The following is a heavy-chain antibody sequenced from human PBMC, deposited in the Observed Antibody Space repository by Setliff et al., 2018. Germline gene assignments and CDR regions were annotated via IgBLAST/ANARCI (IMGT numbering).Heavy chain of an antibody. CDR1: GFVFSTYG. J-gene: IGHJ4*02. D-gene: IGHD3-9*01. Sequence: GASVKVSCKTSGFVFSTYGLSWVRQAPGQAPEWIGCISGYTGDTNYAPKFRDRVTLTIDPSSTTAYMELRSLKSDDTAFYYCARSSAPSVVLAADFDFWGQGTLVTVSS. V-gene: IGHV1-18*01. CDR3: ARSSAPSVVLAADFDF. CDR2: ISGYTGDT.